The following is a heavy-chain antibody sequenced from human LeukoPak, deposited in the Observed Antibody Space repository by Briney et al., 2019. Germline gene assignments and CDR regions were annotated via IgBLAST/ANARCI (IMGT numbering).Heavy chain of an antibody. CDR3: ARVPRSYYYYYYMDV. CDR1: GGSISSGGYY. Sequence: SETLSLTCTVSGGSISSGGYYWSWIRQPPGKGLEWIGYIYHSGSTYYNPSLKSRVTISVDTSKNQFSLKLSSVTAADTAVYYCARVPRSYYYYYYMDVWGKGTTVTVSS. CDR2: IYHSGST. J-gene: IGHJ6*03. V-gene: IGHV4-30-2*01.